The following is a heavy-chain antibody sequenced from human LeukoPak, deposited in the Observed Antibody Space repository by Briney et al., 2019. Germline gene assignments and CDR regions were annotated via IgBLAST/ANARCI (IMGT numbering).Heavy chain of an antibody. CDR3: ALSYYDFWSGSRWLDP. J-gene: IGHJ5*02. Sequence: SGPTLAKPTQTLTLTCTFSGFSLSTSCVGVGWIRQPPGKALEWLALINWNDGKRYSPSLQRKLTLAKATSKNQVVLTMTNMLPVDTATYYCALSYYDFWSGSRWLDPWGQGTLVTVSS. D-gene: IGHD3-3*01. V-gene: IGHV2-5*01. CDR1: GFSLSTSCVG. CDR2: INWNDGK.